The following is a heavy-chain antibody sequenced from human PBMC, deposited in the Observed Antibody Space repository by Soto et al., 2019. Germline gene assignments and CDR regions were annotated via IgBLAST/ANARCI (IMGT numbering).Heavy chain of an antibody. CDR1: GGSISSGGYY. CDR3: ARLRGITGYSSAWYNFDY. Sequence: SETLSLTCTVSGGSISSGGYYWSWIRQHPGKGLEWIGYIYHSGSTYYNPSLKSRVTISVDTSKNQFSLKLSSVTAADTAVYYCARLRGITGYSSAWYNFDYWGQGTLVTVSS. D-gene: IGHD6-19*01. J-gene: IGHJ4*02. CDR2: IYHSGST. V-gene: IGHV4-31*03.